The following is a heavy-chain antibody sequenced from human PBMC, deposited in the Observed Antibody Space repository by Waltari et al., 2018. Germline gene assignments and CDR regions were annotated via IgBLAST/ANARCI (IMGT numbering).Heavy chain of an antibody. CDR2: IIPIFGTA. J-gene: IGHJ6*02. D-gene: IGHD3-3*01. CDR3: ARDKLEGKRYGMDV. Sequence: QVQLVQSGAEVKKPGSSVKVSCKASGGPFSSYAISWVRQAPGQGLEWMGGIIPIFGTANYAQKFQGRVTITADESTSTAYMELSSLRSEDTAVYYCARDKLEGKRYGMDVWGQGTTVTVSS. V-gene: IGHV1-69*13. CDR1: GGPFSSYA.